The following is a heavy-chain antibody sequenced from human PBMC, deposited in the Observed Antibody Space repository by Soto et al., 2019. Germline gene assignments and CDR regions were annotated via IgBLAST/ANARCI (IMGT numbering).Heavy chain of an antibody. CDR2: TYYRSKWYN. Sequence: PSQTLSLTCAISGDSVSSNSAAWNWIRQSPSRGLEWLGRTYYRSKWYNDYAVSVKSRITINPDTSKNQFSLQLNSVTPEDTAVYYCARDQFFYGDYEDYYYYGMDVWGQGTTVTVSS. V-gene: IGHV6-1*01. J-gene: IGHJ6*02. D-gene: IGHD4-17*01. CDR3: ARDQFFYGDYEDYYYYGMDV. CDR1: GDSVSSNSAA.